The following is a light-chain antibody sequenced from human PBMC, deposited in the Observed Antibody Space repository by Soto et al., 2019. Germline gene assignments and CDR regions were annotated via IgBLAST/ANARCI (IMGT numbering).Light chain of an antibody. CDR1: SSDVGGYNY. CDR2: DVS. V-gene: IGLV2-14*01. J-gene: IGLJ2*01. CDR3: SSYTSSSTLGVV. Sequence: QSALTQPASVSGSPGQSITISCTGTSSDVGGYNYVSWYQQHPGKAPKLMIYDVSNRPSGVSNRFSGSKSGNTASLTISGLQAEDEADYYCSSYTSSSTLGVVFGRGTKLTL.